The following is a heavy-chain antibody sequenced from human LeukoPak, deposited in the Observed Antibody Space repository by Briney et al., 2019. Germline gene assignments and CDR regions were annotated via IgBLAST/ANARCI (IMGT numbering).Heavy chain of an antibody. CDR3: ARQGAYYYDSSGYYFRWFDP. CDR1: GGSISSSNW. J-gene: IGHJ5*02. Sequence: SETLSLTCAVSGGSISSSNWWSWVRQPPGKGLEWIGEIYHGGSTNYNPSLKSRVTISVDKSKNQFSLKLSSVTAADTAVYYCARQGAYYYDSSGYYFRWFDPWGQGTLVTVSS. CDR2: IYHGGST. V-gene: IGHV4-4*02. D-gene: IGHD3-22*01.